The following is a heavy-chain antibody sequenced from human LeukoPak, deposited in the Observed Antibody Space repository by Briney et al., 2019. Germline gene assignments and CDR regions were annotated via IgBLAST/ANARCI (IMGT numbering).Heavy chain of an antibody. V-gene: IGHV1-2*04. CDR1: GYTFTGYY. Sequence: GASVKVSCKASGYTFTGYYMHWVRQAPGQGLEWMGWINPNSGGTNYAQKFQGWVTMTRDTSISTAYMELSRLRSDDTAVYYCARGPNIVVVPAAMLYDYWGQGTLVTVSS. J-gene: IGHJ4*02. D-gene: IGHD2-2*01. CDR3: ARGPNIVVVPAAMLYDY. CDR2: INPNSGGT.